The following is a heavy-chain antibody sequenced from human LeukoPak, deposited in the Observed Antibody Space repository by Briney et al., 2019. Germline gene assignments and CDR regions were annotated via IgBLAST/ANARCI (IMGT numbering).Heavy chain of an antibody. J-gene: IGHJ6*03. CDR2: VYYSGST. CDR3: ARAPDYFYYYYMDV. V-gene: IGHV4-39*07. CDR1: SGSISSSSYY. Sequence: PSETLSLTCTVSSGSISSSSYYWGWIRQPPGKGLEWIGSVYYSGSTNYNPSLKSRVTISLDTSKNQFSLKLSSVTAADTAVYYCARAPDYFYYYYMDVWGKGTTVTISS.